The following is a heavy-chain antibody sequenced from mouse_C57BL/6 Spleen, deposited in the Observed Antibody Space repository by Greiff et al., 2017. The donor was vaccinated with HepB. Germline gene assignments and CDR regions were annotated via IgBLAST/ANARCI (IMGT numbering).Heavy chain of an antibody. CDR2: IDPSDSYT. V-gene: IGHV1-50*01. CDR3: ARRGDYFDY. J-gene: IGHJ2*01. CDR1: GYTFTSYW. Sequence: QVQLQQPGAELVKPGASVKLSCKASGYTFTSYWMQWVKQRPGQGLEWIGEIDPSDSYTNYNQKFKGKATLTVDTSSSTAYMQPSSLTSEDSAVYYCARRGDYFDYWGQGTTLTVSS.